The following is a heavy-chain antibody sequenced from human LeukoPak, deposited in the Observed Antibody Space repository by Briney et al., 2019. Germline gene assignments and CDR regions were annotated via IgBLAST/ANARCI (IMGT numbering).Heavy chain of an antibody. J-gene: IGHJ1*01. CDR3: ARDRGGRYMYLQH. Sequence: GGSLRLSCAASGFTFDDYGMSWVRQAPGKGLEWVSGINSDGDSAGYADSVRGRFTISRDNRKNSLHLQMNSLRAEDTALYYCARDRGGRYMYLQHWGQGTLVTVSS. V-gene: IGHV3-20*04. CDR1: GFTFDDYG. CDR2: INSDGDSA. D-gene: IGHD1-26*01.